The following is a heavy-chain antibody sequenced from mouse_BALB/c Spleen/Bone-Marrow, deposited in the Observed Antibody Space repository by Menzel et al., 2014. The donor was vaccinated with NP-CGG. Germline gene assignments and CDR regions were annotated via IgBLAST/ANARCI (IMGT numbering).Heavy chain of an antibody. CDR3: ARSRYDVGWFAY. Sequence: EVQGVESGGGLVQPGGSRKLSCAASGFTFSSFGMHWVRQAPEKGLEWVAYIISGSNTIYYADTVKGRFTISRDNPKNALFLQMTSLRSEDTAMNYCARSRYDVGWFAYWGQGTLVTVSA. CDR1: GFTFSSFG. V-gene: IGHV5-17*02. J-gene: IGHJ3*01. D-gene: IGHD2-14*01. CDR2: IISGSNTI.